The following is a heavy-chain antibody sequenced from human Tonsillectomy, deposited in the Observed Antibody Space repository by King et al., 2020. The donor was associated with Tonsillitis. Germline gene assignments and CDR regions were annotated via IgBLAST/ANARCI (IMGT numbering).Heavy chain of an antibody. D-gene: IGHD1-26*01. Sequence: VQLVQSGGGVVQPGRSLRLSCAASGFTFSTYGMHWVRQAPGKGLEWVATIWYDGSNEYYADSVKGRFTISRENSKNTLYLQMNSLRVGDTAVYYCAKESQMKRAGATIDYWGQGTLVTVSS. CDR2: IWYDGSNE. V-gene: IGHV3-33*06. CDR1: GFTFSTYG. J-gene: IGHJ4*02. CDR3: AKESQMKRAGATIDY.